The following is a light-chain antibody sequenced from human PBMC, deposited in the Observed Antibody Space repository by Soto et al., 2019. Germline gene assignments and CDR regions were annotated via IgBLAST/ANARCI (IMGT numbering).Light chain of an antibody. V-gene: IGKV1-5*03. CDR1: QSIGTW. J-gene: IGKJ1*01. CDR3: QQYKTHS. CDR2: KAS. Sequence: DIQMTQSPSTLSASVGDRVTITCRASQSIGTWLAWYQQKPGKAPKLLIYKASTLESGVPSRFSGTGSGTEFTLTISSLQPDDFATYYCQQYKTHSFGQGTKVEIK.